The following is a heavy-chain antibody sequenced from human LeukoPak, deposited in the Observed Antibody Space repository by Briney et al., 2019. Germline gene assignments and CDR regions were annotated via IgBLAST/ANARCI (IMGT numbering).Heavy chain of an antibody. V-gene: IGHV6-1*01. J-gene: IGHJ4*02. CDR1: GGSVCSNSAA. D-gene: IGHD6-13*01. CDR3: ARAGFGSSSWYGSWFDY. CDR2: TYYRSKWYN. Sequence: PSQTLSLTCAISGGSVCSNSAAWNWIRQSPSRGLEWLGRTYYRSKWYNDYAVSVKSRITINPDTSKNQFSLQLNSVTPEDTAVYYCARAGFGSSSWYGSWFDYWGQGTLVTVSS.